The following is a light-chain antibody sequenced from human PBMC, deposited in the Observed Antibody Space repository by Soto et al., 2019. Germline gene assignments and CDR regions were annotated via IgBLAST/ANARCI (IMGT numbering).Light chain of an antibody. CDR1: SSDVGSYNL. CDR2: EVS. CDR3: CSYATPRL. Sequence: QSALTQPASVSGSPGQSITISCTGTSSDVGSYNLVSWYQQHPGKAPKLIIYEVSERPSGVSHRFSGSKSGNTASLTISRLQAEDEADYYCCSYATPRLFGGGTKLTVL. V-gene: IGLV2-23*02. J-gene: IGLJ2*01.